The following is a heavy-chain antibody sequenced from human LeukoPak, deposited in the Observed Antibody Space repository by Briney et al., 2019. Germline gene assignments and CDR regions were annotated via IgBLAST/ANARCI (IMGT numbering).Heavy chain of an antibody. CDR2: INHSGST. Sequence: SETLSLTCAVYGGSFSGYYWSWIRQPPGKGLEWIGEINHSGSTNYNPSLKSRVTISVDTSKNQFSLKLSSVTAADTAVYYCARSLYYYGPDSFDIWGQGTMVSVSS. J-gene: IGHJ3*02. CDR3: ARSLYYYGPDSFDI. V-gene: IGHV4-34*01. D-gene: IGHD3-10*01. CDR1: GGSFSGYY.